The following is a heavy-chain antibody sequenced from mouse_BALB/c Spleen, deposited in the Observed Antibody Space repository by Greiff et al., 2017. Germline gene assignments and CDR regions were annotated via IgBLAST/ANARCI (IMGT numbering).Heavy chain of an antibody. Sequence: QVQLQQSGAELAKPGASVKMSCKASGYTFTSYWMHWVKQRPGQGLEWIGYINPSTGYTEYNQKFKDKATLTADKSSSTAYMQLSSLTSEDSAVYYCARDYGTAMDDWGQGTSVTVSS. J-gene: IGHJ4*01. V-gene: IGHV1-7*01. CDR3: ARDYGTAMDD. CDR1: GYTFTSYW. CDR2: INPSTGYT. D-gene: IGHD1-1*01.